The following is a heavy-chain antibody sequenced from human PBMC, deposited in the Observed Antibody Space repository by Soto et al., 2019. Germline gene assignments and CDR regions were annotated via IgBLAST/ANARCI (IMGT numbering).Heavy chain of an antibody. CDR1: GFTFSNHV. J-gene: IGHJ4*02. CDR2: INGGGGST. D-gene: IGHD3-3*01. Sequence: HPVGSLRLSCAASGFTFSNHVMNWVRQAPGKGLEWVSAINGGGGSTFYADPVKGRFTISRDNSKNTLYLQMHSLRADDTAVYYCANVPEYNFWSGYRYYFDYWGQGTLVTV. CDR3: ANVPEYNFWSGYRYYFDY. V-gene: IGHV3-23*01.